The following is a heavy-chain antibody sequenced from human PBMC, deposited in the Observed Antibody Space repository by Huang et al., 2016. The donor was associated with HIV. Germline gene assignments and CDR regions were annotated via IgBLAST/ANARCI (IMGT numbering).Heavy chain of an antibody. CDR1: GGSFSDFA. Sequence: QVQLVQSGAEVKRTGSSVKVSCKASGGSFSDFAINRVRQAPGQGLEWLGVVIPVLDTPVYAQKFQDRVTITADESTTTVFMELRSLRSDDTAVYYCARARAGYYEASGSSGIPFEIWGQGTMITVSS. V-gene: IGHV1-69*01. CDR3: ARARAGYYEASGSSGIPFEI. D-gene: IGHD3-16*01. CDR2: VIPVLDTP. J-gene: IGHJ3*02.